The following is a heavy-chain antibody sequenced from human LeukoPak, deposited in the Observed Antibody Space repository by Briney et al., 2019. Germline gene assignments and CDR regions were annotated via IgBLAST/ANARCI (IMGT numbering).Heavy chain of an antibody. Sequence: PGGSLRLSCAASGFTVSSNYMSWVRQAPGKGLEWVSVIYSGGSTDYADSVKGRFTISGDNSKNTLYLQMNSLRVEDTAVYYCARSSHYDILTGYSEEDAFDIWGQGTMVTVSS. CDR3: ARSSHYDILTGYSEEDAFDI. CDR2: IYSGGST. CDR1: GFTVSSNY. V-gene: IGHV3-53*01. D-gene: IGHD3-9*01. J-gene: IGHJ3*02.